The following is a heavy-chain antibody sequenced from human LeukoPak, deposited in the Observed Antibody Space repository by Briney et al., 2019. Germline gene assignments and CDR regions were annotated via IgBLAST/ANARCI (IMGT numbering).Heavy chain of an antibody. CDR1: GGTFSSYA. J-gene: IGHJ6*02. CDR3: ARVVRFGENYYYYGMDV. CDR2: IIPILGIA. Sequence: SVNVSCKASGGTFSSYAISWVRQAPGQGLEWMGRIIPILGIANYAQKFQGRVTITADKSTSTAYMELSSLRSEDTAVYYCARVVRFGENYYYYGMDVWGQGTTVTVSS. V-gene: IGHV1-69*04. D-gene: IGHD3-10*01.